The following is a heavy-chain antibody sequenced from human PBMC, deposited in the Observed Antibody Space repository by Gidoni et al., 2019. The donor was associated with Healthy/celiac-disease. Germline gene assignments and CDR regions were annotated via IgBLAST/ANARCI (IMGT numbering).Heavy chain of an antibody. CDR3: ARGSTVTMGY. D-gene: IGHD4-17*01. CDR2: INRNARTP. Sequence: EVQLVESGGGVVQPGGFLRLSCAAAGFTFSSNWMHWARQAPGKGLVWVARINRNARTPSYADSVQCRFTISRDNAKNTLYLQMNSLRAEDTAVYYCARGSTVTMGYWGQGPLVTVSS. V-gene: IGHV3-74*01. CDR1: GFTFSSNW. J-gene: IGHJ4*02.